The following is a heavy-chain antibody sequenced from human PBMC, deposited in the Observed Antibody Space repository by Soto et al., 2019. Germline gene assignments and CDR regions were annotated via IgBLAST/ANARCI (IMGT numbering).Heavy chain of an antibody. J-gene: IGHJ4*02. V-gene: IGHV3-48*02. CDR3: AREVRDTAVADFDY. D-gene: IGHD5-18*01. Sequence: EVQLVESGGGLVQPGGSLRLSCAASGFTFSSYSMNWVRQAPGKGLEWLSYISSSISTMHYADSVKGRFTISRDNAQHSLYLQINSLRDEDTAVYYCAREVRDTAVADFDYWGQGTLVTVSS. CDR2: ISSSISTM. CDR1: GFTFSSYS.